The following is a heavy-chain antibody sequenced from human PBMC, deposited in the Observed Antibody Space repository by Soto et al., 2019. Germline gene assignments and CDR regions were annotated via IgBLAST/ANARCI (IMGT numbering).Heavy chain of an antibody. CDR1: GFTFDSPYSHG. CDR2: ISSNGANT. V-gene: IGHV3-23*01. Sequence: XGSLILSCSASGFTFDSPYSHGMSWVRQSPGKGPEWVSTISSNGANTHYAESVKGRFTISKDASRNTVHLHMNSLRAEDTATYFCVSWVSAHFDYWGQGTPVTVSS. CDR3: VSWVSAHFDY. D-gene: IGHD2-8*01. J-gene: IGHJ4*01.